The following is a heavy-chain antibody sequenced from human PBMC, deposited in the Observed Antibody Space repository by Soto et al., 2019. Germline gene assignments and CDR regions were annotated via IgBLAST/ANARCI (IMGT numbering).Heavy chain of an antibody. CDR2: INAGNGNT. V-gene: IGHV1-3*01. Sequence: ASVKVSCKASGYTFTSYAMHWVRQAPGQRLEWMGWINAGNGNTKYSQKFQGRVTITRDTSASTAYMELSSLRSEDTAVYYCARVRTYYDILTGYYFLDYWGQGTLVTVSS. J-gene: IGHJ4*02. CDR1: GYTFTSYA. CDR3: ARVRTYYDILTGYYFLDY. D-gene: IGHD3-9*01.